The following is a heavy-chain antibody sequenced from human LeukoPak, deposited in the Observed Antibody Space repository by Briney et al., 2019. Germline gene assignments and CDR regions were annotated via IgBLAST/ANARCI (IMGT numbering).Heavy chain of an antibody. CDR1: GFNFGTYS. D-gene: IGHD2-21*02. V-gene: IGHV3-23*01. J-gene: IGHJ4*02. CDR3: ARKAVVTGMPYFDN. CDR2: ITGAT. Sequence: GGSLRLSCEASGFNFGTYSMSWVRQAPGKGLEWVATITGATYYADSVKGRFTISRANSLSTLYLHMNGLRAEDTALYYCARKAVVTGMPYFDNWGQGALVTVSS.